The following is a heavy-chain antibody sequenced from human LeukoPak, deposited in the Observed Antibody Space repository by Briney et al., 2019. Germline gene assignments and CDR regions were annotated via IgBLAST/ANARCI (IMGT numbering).Heavy chain of an antibody. Sequence: KPSGTPSLTFSVSGGSLSNGDYYWGWVRHAPGKGLEWICSIFYGGSTHYNPSLKSRATISVDTSKNQFSLKLTSVTAADAAMYYCARQLPTAAADTRGYFDYWGQGTVVTVSS. CDR2: IFYGGST. J-gene: IGHJ4*01. CDR3: ARQLPTAAADTRGYFDY. D-gene: IGHD6-25*01. V-gene: IGHV4-39*01. CDR1: GGSLSNGDYY.